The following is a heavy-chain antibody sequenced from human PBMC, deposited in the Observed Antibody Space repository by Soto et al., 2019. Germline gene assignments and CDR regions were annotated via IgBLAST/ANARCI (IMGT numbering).Heavy chain of an antibody. CDR1: GYSFTSYW. D-gene: IGHD4-4*01. CDR2: IYPGDSDT. Sequence: GESLKISCQGSGYSFTSYWLGWVRQMPGKGLEWIGIIYPGDSDTRYSPSFQGQVTISADKSISTAYRQWSSLKASDTAMYYCARHVHAPTDHDYKDHYYGMDVWGQGTTDNVSS. J-gene: IGHJ6*02. V-gene: IGHV5-51*01. CDR3: ARHVHAPTDHDYKDHYYGMDV.